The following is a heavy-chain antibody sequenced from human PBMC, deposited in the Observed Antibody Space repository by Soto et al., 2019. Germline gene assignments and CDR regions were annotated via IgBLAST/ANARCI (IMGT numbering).Heavy chain of an antibody. CDR2: ISGYNGKT. V-gene: IGHV1-18*01. D-gene: IGHD2-21*02. J-gene: IGHJ6*02. CDR1: GYTFTSYG. CDR3: AREGDVPYYYYGMDV. Sequence: QVQWVQSGGEVRKPGASVTVSCKASGYTFTSYGISWVRQAPGQGLEWMGWISGYNGKTNYAQKVQDRVTMTTDTSTSTVYLELRSLRFDDTAVYYCAREGDVPYYYYGMDVWGQGTTVTVSS.